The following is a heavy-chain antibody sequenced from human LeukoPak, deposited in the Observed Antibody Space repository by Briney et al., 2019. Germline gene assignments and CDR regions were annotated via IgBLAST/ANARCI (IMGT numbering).Heavy chain of an antibody. D-gene: IGHD6-13*01. CDR3: ARASSPYSSSWYYFDY. J-gene: IGHJ4*02. Sequence: ASVKVSCKASGYTFTGYYMHWVRQAPGQGLEWMGWINPNSGGTNYAQKFQGRVTMTRDTPISTAYMELSRLRSDDTAVYYCARASSPYSSSWYYFDYWGQGTLVTVSS. V-gene: IGHV1-2*02. CDR1: GYTFTGYY. CDR2: INPNSGGT.